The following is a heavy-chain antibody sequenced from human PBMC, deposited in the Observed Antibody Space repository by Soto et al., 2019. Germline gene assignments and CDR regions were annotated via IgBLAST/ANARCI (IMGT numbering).Heavy chain of an antibody. CDR1: GGSISSYY. J-gene: IGHJ6*02. V-gene: IGHV4-4*07. CDR2: IYTSGST. D-gene: IGHD6-19*01. Sequence: QVQLQESGPGLVKPSETLSLTCTVSGGSISSYYWSWIRQPAGKGLAWIGRIYTSGSTNYNPSLKSRVTMSVDTSKNQFSLKLSSVTAADTAVYYCARDGGVAGNLGYYYYYGMDVWGQGTTVTVSS. CDR3: ARDGGVAGNLGYYYYYGMDV.